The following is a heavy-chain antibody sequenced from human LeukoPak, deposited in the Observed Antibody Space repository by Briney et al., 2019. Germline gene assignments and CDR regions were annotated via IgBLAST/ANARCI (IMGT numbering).Heavy chain of an antibody. Sequence: GESLKISCAASGFTFSRYAMHWVRQAPGKGLEWVAFIWPDGSKTYYADSVRGRFTISRDNSKNTLHLEMNTVRAEDTALYYCAKISSSSEPDFDYWGQGTLVTVS. CDR2: IWPDGSKT. CDR1: GFTFSRYA. CDR3: AKISSSSEPDFDY. D-gene: IGHD1-14*01. V-gene: IGHV3-30*02. J-gene: IGHJ4*02.